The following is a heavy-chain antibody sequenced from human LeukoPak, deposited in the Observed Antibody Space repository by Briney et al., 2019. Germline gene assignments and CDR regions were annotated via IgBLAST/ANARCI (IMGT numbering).Heavy chain of an antibody. CDR1: GFTFTSSA. CDR2: IVVGSGNT. D-gene: IGHD3-10*01. Sequence: AASVKVSCEASGFTFTSSAVQWVRQARGQRLEWIGWIVVGSGNTNYAQKFQERVTITRDMSTSTAYMELSSLRSEDTAVYYCAAGITPNDAFDIWGQGTMVTVSS. J-gene: IGHJ3*02. CDR3: AAGITPNDAFDI. V-gene: IGHV1-58*01.